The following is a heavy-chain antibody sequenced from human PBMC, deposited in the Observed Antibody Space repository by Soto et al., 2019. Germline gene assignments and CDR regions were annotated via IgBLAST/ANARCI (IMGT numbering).Heavy chain of an antibody. CDR3: GRGILYYSSGYYSLFDS. V-gene: IGHV1-18*01. J-gene: IGHJ5*01. CDR1: GYSFVTSG. CDR2: ISAYNGNT. D-gene: IGHD3-22*01. Sequence: ASVKVSCKTSGYSFVTSGITWVRQAPGQGLEWMGWISAYNGNTNYAQMLQGRVTMTTDTSTSTAYMELRRLRSDDTAVYYCGRGILYYSSGYYSLFDSWGQGTLVTVSA.